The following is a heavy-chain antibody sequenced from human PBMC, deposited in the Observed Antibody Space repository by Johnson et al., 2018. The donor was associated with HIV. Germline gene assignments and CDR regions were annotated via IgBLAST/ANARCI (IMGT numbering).Heavy chain of an antibody. Sequence: QVQLVESGGGVVQPGRSLRLSCAASGFTFSSYAMHWVRQAPGKGLEWVAVISSDGSNKYYADSVKGRFTISRDNSKKTLYLQMNNLRAEDTAVYYCAKDRGSPGIPAAFDIWGQGTMVTVSS. CDR1: GFTFSSYA. V-gene: IGHV3-30-3*01. J-gene: IGHJ3*02. CDR3: AKDRGSPGIPAAFDI. CDR2: ISSDGSNK. D-gene: IGHD1-26*01.